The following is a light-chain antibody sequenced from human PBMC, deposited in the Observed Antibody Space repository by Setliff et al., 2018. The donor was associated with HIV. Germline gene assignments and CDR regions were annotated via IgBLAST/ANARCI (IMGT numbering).Light chain of an antibody. CDR1: NIGSKS. Sequence: SYELTQPPSVSVAPGKTARITCGGNNIGSKSVHWYQQKPGRAPVLVVHDDSDRPSGIPERFSGSNSGNTATLTISRVVAGDEADYYCQVWDSSSDHPGVFGTGTKVTVL. CDR2: DDS. CDR3: QVWDSSSDHPGV. J-gene: IGLJ1*01. V-gene: IGLV3-21*03.